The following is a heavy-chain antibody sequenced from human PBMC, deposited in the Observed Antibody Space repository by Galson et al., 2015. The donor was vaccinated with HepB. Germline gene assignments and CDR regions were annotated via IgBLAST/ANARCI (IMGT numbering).Heavy chain of an antibody. D-gene: IGHD6-13*01. CDR3: AEHSSSWIGQIDY. Sequence: SLRLSCAASGFTFSSYAMSWVRQAPGKGLEWVSAISGSGGSTYYADSVKGRFTISRDNSKNTLYLQMNSLRAEDTAVYYCAEHSSSWIGQIDYWGQGTLVTVSS. CDR1: GFTFSSYA. V-gene: IGHV3-23*01. CDR2: ISGSGGST. J-gene: IGHJ4*02.